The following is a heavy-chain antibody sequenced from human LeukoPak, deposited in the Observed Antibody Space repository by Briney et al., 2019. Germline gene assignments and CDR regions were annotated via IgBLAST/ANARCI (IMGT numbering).Heavy chain of an antibody. J-gene: IGHJ4*02. D-gene: IGHD6-19*01. CDR2: IRSDGSGT. Sequence: GGSLRLSCVASGFSFSAYNMHWVRQAPGKGLEYVSAIRSDGSGTFYPNSVKGRFTISRDNSKSTLYLQMGSLRAEDTAVYYCTRRYGGHSGWAGYHDSWGQGTLVTVSS. CDR3: TRRYGGHSGWAGYHDS. V-gene: IGHV3-64*01. CDR1: GFSFSAYN.